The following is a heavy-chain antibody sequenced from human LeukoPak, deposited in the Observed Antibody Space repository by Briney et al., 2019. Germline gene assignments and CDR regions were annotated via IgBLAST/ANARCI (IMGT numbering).Heavy chain of an antibody. V-gene: IGHV1-2*02. Sequence: ASVKVSCKASGYTFTDHYIHWVRQAPGQGLEWMGWMNPSDNGVNYAQKFQGRVAMTRDTSISTAYMELSRLRSDDTAVYYCARGALSWPTDYWGQGTLVTVSS. J-gene: IGHJ4*02. CDR3: ARGALSWPTDY. D-gene: IGHD6-13*01. CDR2: MNPSDNGV. CDR1: GYTFTDHY.